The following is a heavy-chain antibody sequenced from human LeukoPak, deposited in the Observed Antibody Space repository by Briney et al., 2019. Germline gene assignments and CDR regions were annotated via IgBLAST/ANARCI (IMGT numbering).Heavy chain of an antibody. J-gene: IGHJ4*02. V-gene: IGHV3-21*01. CDR2: ISSSGSYI. Sequence: SGGSLRLSCAASGFTFSSYTMNWVRQAPGKGLEWVASISSSGSYIYYADSPKGRFTISRDNAKNSLYLQMNSLRAEDTAVYYCARPAGTGDFDYWGQGALVTVSS. D-gene: IGHD6-13*01. CDR1: GFTFSSYT. CDR3: ARPAGTGDFDY.